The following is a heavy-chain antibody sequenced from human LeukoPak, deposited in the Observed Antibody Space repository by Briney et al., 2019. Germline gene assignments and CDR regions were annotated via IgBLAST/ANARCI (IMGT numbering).Heavy chain of an antibody. CDR3: ARGEAYYGSGSYSY. J-gene: IGHJ4*02. V-gene: IGHV4-61*02. Sequence: PSETLSLTCTVSGGSISSGSYYWSWIRQPAGKGLEWIGRIYTSGSTNYNPSLKSRVTISVDTSKNQFSLKLSSVTAADTAVYYCARGEAYYGSGSYSYWGQGTLVTVSS. CDR1: GGSISSGSYY. D-gene: IGHD3-10*01. CDR2: IYTSGST.